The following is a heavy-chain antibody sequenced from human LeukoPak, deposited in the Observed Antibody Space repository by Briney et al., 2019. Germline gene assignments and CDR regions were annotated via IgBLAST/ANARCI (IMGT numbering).Heavy chain of an antibody. Sequence: SGPTLVKPTQTLTLTCTFSGFSLSTSGVGVGWIRQPHGRALEWLALTYWDDDKRYSPSLKSRLTITKDTSKNQVVLTMTNMDPVDAATYYCAHRRDSSGYYYWFDPWGQGTLVTVSS. CDR3: AHRRDSSGYYYWFDP. J-gene: IGHJ5*02. D-gene: IGHD3-22*01. CDR2: TYWDDDK. CDR1: GFSLSTSGVG. V-gene: IGHV2-5*02.